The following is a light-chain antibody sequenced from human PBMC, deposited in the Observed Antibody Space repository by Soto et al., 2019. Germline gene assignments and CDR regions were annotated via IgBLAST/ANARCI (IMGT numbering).Light chain of an antibody. CDR2: GAS. Sequence: DIGLTQSPGTLSLSPGQRATLSCRASQSISSSFLAWYQQKPGQAPRLLIYGASSRATGIPDRFSGSGSGTDFTLTISRLEPEDFAVYYCQQCGSSPETFGQGTKVEMK. J-gene: IGKJ1*01. V-gene: IGKV3-20*01. CDR3: QQCGSSPET. CDR1: QSISSSF.